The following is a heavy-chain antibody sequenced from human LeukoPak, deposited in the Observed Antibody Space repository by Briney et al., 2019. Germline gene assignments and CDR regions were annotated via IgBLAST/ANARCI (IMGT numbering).Heavy chain of an antibody. CDR1: GFTFSSDG. CDR3: ARDSYYDSGSYYYYIDY. J-gene: IGHJ4*02. Sequence: PGGSLRLSCAASGFTFSSDGMHWVRQAPGKGLEWVAVIWYDGSNKYYADSVKGRFTISRDNSKNTLYLQMNRLRAEDTAVYYCARDSYYDSGSYYYYIDYWGQGTLVTVSS. CDR2: IWYDGSNK. V-gene: IGHV3-33*01. D-gene: IGHD3-10*01.